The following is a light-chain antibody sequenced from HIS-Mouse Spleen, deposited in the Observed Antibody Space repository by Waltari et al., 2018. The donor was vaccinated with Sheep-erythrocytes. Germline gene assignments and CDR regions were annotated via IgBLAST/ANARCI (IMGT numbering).Light chain of an antibody. Sequence: SYELTQPPSVSVSPGQTASITCSGEKLGDKYACWYQQKPGQSPVLVIYQDSKRPSGIPARFSGANSGNTATLTISGTQAMDEADYYCQAWDSSTYVFGTGTKVTVL. CDR2: QDS. CDR1: KLGDKY. CDR3: QAWDSSTYV. J-gene: IGLJ1*01. V-gene: IGLV3-1*01.